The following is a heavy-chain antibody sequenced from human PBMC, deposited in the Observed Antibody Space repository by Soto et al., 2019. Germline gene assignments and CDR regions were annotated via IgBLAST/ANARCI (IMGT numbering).Heavy chain of an antibody. CDR3: ARGEQYSGRIFDY. CDR1: GDSVSSNIAG. V-gene: IGHV6-1*01. J-gene: IGHJ4*01. CDR2: TYYRSKWYY. D-gene: IGHD1-26*01. Sequence: PSQTLSLTCAITGDSVSSNIAGWSWVRQSPSRGLEWLGRTYYRSKWYYEYAVSVRGRITINPDTSKNQYSLQLNSVTPEDTAVYFCARGEQYSGRIFDYWGQGXLVTVSS.